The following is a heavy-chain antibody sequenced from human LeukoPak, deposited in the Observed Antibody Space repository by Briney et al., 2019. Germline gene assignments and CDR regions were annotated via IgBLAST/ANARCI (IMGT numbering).Heavy chain of an antibody. V-gene: IGHV3-15*01. J-gene: IGHJ3*01. CDR1: GFSFSDAW. CDR2: IKRKADGATA. D-gene: IGHD1-14*01. Sequence: GGSLRLSCAAPGFSFSDAWMTWVRQAPGKGLEWVGRIKRKADGATAEYAAPVKGRFTISRDDSKNTLYLQMNSLKTEDTGVYYCATDTTYASDLWGQGTLVIVSS. CDR3: ATDTTYASDL.